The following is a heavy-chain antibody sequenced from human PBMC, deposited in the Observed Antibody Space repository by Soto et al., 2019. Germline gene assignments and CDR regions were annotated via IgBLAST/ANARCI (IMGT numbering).Heavy chain of an antibody. Sequence: ASVKVSCRASGYTFTSYGISWVRQAPGQGLEWMRWISAYNGNTNYAQKLQGRVTMTTDTSTSTAYMELRSLRSDDTAVYYCARRDAQWLVVDYWGQGTLVTVSS. CDR1: GYTFTSYG. CDR3: ARRDAQWLVVDY. CDR2: ISAYNGNT. J-gene: IGHJ4*02. V-gene: IGHV1-18*01. D-gene: IGHD6-19*01.